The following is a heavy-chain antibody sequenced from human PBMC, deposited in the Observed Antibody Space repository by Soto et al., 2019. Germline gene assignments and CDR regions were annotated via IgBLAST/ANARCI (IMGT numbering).Heavy chain of an antibody. CDR2: SRNKAHGYTT. V-gene: IGHV3-72*01. Sequence: EVQLVESGGGLVQPGGSLRLSCEASGFTFSDDHLDWVRQAPGKGLEWVGRSRNKAHGYTTEYAASVKGRFTISRDDSKSSLFLDMNSLKTEDTAVYWCRAFIASLGTDYWGQGTLVTVSS. D-gene: IGHD6-13*01. CDR1: GFTFSDDH. CDR3: RAFIASLGTDY. J-gene: IGHJ4*02.